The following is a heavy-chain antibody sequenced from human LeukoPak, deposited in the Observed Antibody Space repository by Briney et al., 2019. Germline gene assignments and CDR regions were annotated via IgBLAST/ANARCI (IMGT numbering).Heavy chain of an antibody. CDR1: GFAFSTYG. D-gene: IGHD6-13*01. CDR2: IRLDGSNT. Sequence: GGSLRLSCAASGFAFSTYGMHWVRQAPGKGLEWVAFIRLDGSNTKYADSVKGRFTISRDNSKNTLYLQMNSLRAEDTAVYYCARTPPPAASYYFDYWGQGTLVTVSS. V-gene: IGHV3-30*02. CDR3: ARTPPPAASYYFDY. J-gene: IGHJ4*02.